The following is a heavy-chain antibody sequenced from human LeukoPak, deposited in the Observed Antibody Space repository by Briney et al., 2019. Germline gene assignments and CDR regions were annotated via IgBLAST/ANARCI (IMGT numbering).Heavy chain of an antibody. CDR3: ARDRGRTRGFDY. D-gene: IGHD1-14*01. CDR1: GFTFSSYS. J-gene: IGHJ4*02. Sequence: GGSLRLSCAASGFTFSSYSMKWVRQAPGKGLEWVSYISSSSSYTNYADSVKGRFTISRDNAKNSLYLQMNSLRAEDTAVYYCARDRGRTRGFDYWGQGTLVTVSS. V-gene: IGHV3-21*05. CDR2: ISSSSSYT.